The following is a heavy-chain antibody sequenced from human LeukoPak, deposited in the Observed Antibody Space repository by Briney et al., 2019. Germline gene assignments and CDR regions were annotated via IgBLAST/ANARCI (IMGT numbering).Heavy chain of an antibody. CDR3: ARRRTNIVVVPAAMLSYFDY. J-gene: IGHJ4*02. V-gene: IGHV4-34*01. Sequence: SETLSLTCAVYGGSFSGYYWSWIRQPPGKGLEWIGEINHSGSTNYNPSLKSRVTISVDTSKNQFSLKLSSVTAADTAVYYCARRRTNIVVVPAAMLSYFDYWGQGTLVTVSS. CDR2: INHSGST. CDR1: GGSFSGYY. D-gene: IGHD2-2*01.